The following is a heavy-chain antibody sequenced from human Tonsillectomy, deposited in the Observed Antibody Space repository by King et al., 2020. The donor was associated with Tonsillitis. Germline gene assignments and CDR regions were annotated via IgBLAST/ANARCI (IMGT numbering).Heavy chain of an antibody. CDR2: INGNGTTT. D-gene: IGHD1-26*01. Sequence: VQLVESGGGLVQPGGSLRLSCAASGFSFSSYWMHWVRQVPGKGLLWVSRINGNGTTTTYADSVKGRFTISRNNAKKTVFLQMNSLRAEDTAVYYCARGYSGSYRVDYWGQGTLVTVSS. J-gene: IGHJ4*02. CDR1: GFSFSSYW. V-gene: IGHV3-74*01. CDR3: ARGYSGSYRVDY.